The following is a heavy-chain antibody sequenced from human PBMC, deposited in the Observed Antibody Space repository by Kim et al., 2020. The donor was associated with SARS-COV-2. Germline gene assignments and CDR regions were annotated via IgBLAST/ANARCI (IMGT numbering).Heavy chain of an antibody. J-gene: IGHJ6*02. V-gene: IGHV3-23*01. CDR3: ANTQGYYTLTGYYYYGMDI. Sequence: GGSLRLSCAASGFTFSRYAMSWVRQAPGKGLEWVSAIRGSGCSTYYADSVKGRFTISRDNSKNTLYQQMNSLRAEDTAVYYCANTQGYYTLTGYYYYGMDIWGQGTTVTVSS. CDR2: IRGSGCST. CDR1: GFTFSRYA. D-gene: IGHD3-9*01.